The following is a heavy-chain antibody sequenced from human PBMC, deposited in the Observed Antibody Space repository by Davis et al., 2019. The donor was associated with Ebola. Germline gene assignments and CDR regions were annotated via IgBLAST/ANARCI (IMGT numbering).Heavy chain of an antibody. CDR3: ARDCSGGSCYGPYYYYGMDV. Sequence: SVKVSCKASGGTFSSYAISWVRQAPGQGLEWMGGIIPIFGTANYAQKFQGRVTITADESTSTAYMELSSLRSEDTAVYYCARDCSGGSCYGPYYYYGMDVWGQGTTVTVSS. J-gene: IGHJ6*02. V-gene: IGHV1-69*13. CDR1: GGTFSSYA. CDR2: IIPIFGTA. D-gene: IGHD2-15*01.